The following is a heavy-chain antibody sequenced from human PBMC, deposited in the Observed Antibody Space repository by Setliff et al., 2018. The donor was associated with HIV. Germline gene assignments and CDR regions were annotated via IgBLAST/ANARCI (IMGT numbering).Heavy chain of an antibody. J-gene: IGHJ4*02. CDR2: ISSSGNTI. CDR1: GFPFSDYY. D-gene: IGHD6-19*01. V-gene: IGHV3-11*04. Sequence: SLRLSCAASGFPFSDYYMTWIRQAPGKGLEWIAYISSSGNTIYYSDSVKSRFTISRDNAKNSLYLQMNSLRAEDTAVYYCARSRGGAVAVSRHFDHWGQGISVTVSS. CDR3: ARSRGGAVAVSRHFDH.